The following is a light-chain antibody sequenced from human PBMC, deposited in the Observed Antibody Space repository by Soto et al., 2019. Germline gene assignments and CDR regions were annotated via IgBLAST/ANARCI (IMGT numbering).Light chain of an antibody. CDR3: QQYDNLPLT. CDR1: QSISRD. V-gene: IGKV1-39*01. Sequence: DIQMTQSPFSLSASVGDRVTITCRASQSISRDLNWYQQKPGKAPNLLIYAASTLESGVPSRFSGSGSGTDFTLTISSLQLEDIATYYCQQYDNLPLTFGGGTKVDIK. CDR2: AAS. J-gene: IGKJ4*01.